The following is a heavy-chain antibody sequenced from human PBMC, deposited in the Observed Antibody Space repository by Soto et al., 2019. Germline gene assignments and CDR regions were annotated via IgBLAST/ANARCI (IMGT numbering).Heavy chain of an antibody. CDR2: ISYDGSNK. D-gene: IGHD1-26*01. V-gene: IGHV3-30-3*01. J-gene: IGHJ4*02. Sequence: QVQLVESGGGVVQPGRSLRLSCAASGFTFSSYAMHWVRQAPGKGLEWVAVISYDGSNKYYADSVKGRFTISRDNSKNPLYLQMNSLRAEDTAVYYCAREGGSYYCDYWGQGALVTVSS. CDR1: GFTFSSYA. CDR3: AREGGSYYCDY.